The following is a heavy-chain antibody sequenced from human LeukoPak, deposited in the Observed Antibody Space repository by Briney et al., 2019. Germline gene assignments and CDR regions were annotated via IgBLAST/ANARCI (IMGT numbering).Heavy chain of an antibody. V-gene: IGHV4-38-2*01. D-gene: IGHD1-26*01. CDR2: VYHSGNT. Sequence: SETLSLTCAVSGYSISSGYYWGWIRQPPEKGLEWIGSVYHSGNTYYNPSLKSRVTILVDTSKNQFSLKLKSVTAADTAVYYCARLSGSYVYWGQGTLVTVSS. CDR3: ARLSGSYVY. CDR1: GYSISSGYY. J-gene: IGHJ4*02.